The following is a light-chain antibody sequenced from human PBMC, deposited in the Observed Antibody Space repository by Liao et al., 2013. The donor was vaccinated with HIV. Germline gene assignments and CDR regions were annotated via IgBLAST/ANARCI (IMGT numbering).Light chain of an antibody. CDR1: KVGDRI. J-gene: IGLJ2*01. CDR3: QAWDTRSGDVL. CDR2: QNY. Sequence: SYELTQPPSVSVSPGQTASIPCSGDKVGDRIVSWYQVKPGQSPEVIIYQNYQRPSGTPERFSGSNSGNTATLTISGTQAMDEADYYCQAWDTRSGDVLFGGGTKLTVL. V-gene: IGLV3-1*01.